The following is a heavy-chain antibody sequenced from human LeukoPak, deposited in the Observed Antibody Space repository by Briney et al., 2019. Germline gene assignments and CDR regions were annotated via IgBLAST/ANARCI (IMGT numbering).Heavy chain of an antibody. V-gene: IGHV3-43*02. CDR3: AKDFAAMVTPLFYGMDV. D-gene: IGHD5-18*01. CDR2: ISGDGGST. Sequence: GGSLRLSCAASGFTFDDYAMHWVRHAPGKGLEWVSLISGDGGSTYYADSVKGRFTISRDNSKNSLYLQMNSLRTEDAALYYCAKDFAAMVTPLFYGMDVWGQGTTVTVSS. J-gene: IGHJ6*02. CDR1: GFTFDDYA.